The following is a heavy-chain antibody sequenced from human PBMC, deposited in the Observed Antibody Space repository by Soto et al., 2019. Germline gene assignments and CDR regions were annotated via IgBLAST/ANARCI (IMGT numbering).Heavy chain of an antibody. J-gene: IGHJ5*02. Sequence: GASVKVSCKASGYTFTSYGISWVRQAPGQGLEWMGWISAYNGNTNYAQKLQGRVTMTTDTSTSTAYMELRSLRSDDTAVYYCARDRPLEGIAVAGDNNWFDPWGQGTLVTVSS. CDR3: ARDRPLEGIAVAGDNNWFDP. D-gene: IGHD6-19*01. V-gene: IGHV1-18*01. CDR1: GYTFTSYG. CDR2: ISAYNGNT.